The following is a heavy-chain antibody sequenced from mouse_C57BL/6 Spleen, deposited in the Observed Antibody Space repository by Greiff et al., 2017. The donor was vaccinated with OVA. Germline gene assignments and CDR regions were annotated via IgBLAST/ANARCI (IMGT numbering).Heavy chain of an antibody. J-gene: IGHJ3*01. CDR1: GFTFTDYY. V-gene: IGHV7-3*01. D-gene: IGHD2-3*01. CDR3: ARSSPDGYYTWFAY. Sequence: DVKLVESGGGLVQPGGSLSLSCAASGFTFTDYYMSWVRQTPGKALEWLGFISNKANGDTTEYSASVKGRFTISRDNSQSILYLQMNALIAEDSATYYCARSSPDGYYTWFAYWGQGTLVTVSA. CDR2: ISNKANGDTT.